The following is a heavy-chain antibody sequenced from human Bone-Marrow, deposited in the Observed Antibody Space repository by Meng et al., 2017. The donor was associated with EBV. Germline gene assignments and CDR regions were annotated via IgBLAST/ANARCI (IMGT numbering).Heavy chain of an antibody. CDR2: IYHSGST. J-gene: IGHJ4*02. Sequence: QLQLQESGSRLVKPSQTLALTCAVSGGSISSGDYSWSWIRQPPGKGLEWIGNIYHSGSTFYNSSLNSRVTISVDRSKNQFSLKLTSVTAADTAVYYCARGNTFPEYYFGYWGQGTLVTVSS. V-gene: IGHV4-30-2*01. CDR3: ARGNTFPEYYFGY. CDR1: GGSISSGDYS. D-gene: IGHD2/OR15-2a*01.